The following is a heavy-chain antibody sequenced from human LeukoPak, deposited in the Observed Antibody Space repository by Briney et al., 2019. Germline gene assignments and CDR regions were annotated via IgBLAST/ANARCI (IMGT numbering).Heavy chain of an antibody. D-gene: IGHD3-3*01. V-gene: IGHV4-34*01. CDR2: INHSGST. CDR3: ARGRYYDFWSGYNYYYYGMDV. J-gene: IGHJ6*02. Sequence: SETLSLTCAVYGGSFSGYYWSWIRQPPGKGLEWIGEINHSGSTNYNPSLKSRVTISVDTSKNQFSLKLSSVTAAGTAVYYCARGRYYDFWSGYNYYYYGMDVWGQGTTVTVSS. CDR1: GGSFSGYY.